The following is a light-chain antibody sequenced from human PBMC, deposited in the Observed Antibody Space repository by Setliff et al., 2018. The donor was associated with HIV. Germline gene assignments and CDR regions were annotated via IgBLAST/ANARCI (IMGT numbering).Light chain of an antibody. Sequence: QSVLTQPPSASGSPGQSVTISCTGTSSDVGTYNYVSWYQQHPGKAPKLVIYEVTKRPSGVPDRFSGSKSGSAASLTISGLQPDDEANYYCSSYAGSKTFDVFGTGTKV. V-gene: IGLV2-8*01. CDR3: SSYAGSKTFDV. CDR2: EVT. CDR1: SSDVGTYNY. J-gene: IGLJ1*01.